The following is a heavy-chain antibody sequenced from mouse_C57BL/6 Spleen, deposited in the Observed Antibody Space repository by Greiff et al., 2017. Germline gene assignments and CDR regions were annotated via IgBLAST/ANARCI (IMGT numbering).Heavy chain of an antibody. CDR1: GYTFTSYW. Sequence: QVQLQQPGAELVKPGASVKMSCKASGYTFTSYWITWVKQRPGQGLEWIGDIYPGSGSTNYNEKFKSKATLTVDTSYSTAYMQISSLTSEDSAVYDCARRGVYYGSSYEGDAMDYWGQGTSVTVSS. J-gene: IGHJ4*01. CDR3: ARRGVYYGSSYEGDAMDY. CDR2: IYPGSGST. D-gene: IGHD1-1*01. V-gene: IGHV1-55*01.